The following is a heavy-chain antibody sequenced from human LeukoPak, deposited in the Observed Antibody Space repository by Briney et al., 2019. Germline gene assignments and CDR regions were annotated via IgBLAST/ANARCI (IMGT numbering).Heavy chain of an antibody. CDR3: ARDNLNPQVPTYDY. CDR1: GGTFSSYA. V-gene: IGHV1-69*13. Sequence: SVKVSCKASGGTFSSYAISWVRQAPGQGLEWMGGIIPIFGTANYAQKFQGRVTITADESTNTAYMELRSLRSDDTAVYYCARDNLNPQVPTYDYWGQGTLVTVSS. J-gene: IGHJ4*02. CDR2: IIPIFGTA.